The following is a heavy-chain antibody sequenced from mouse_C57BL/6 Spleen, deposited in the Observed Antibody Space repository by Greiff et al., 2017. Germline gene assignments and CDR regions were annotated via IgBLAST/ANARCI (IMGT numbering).Heavy chain of an antibody. D-gene: IGHD1-1*01. V-gene: IGHV1-4*01. Sequence: VMLVESGAELARPGASVKMSCKASGYTFTSYTMHWVKQRPGQGLEWIGYINPSSGYTKYNQKFKDKATLTADKSSSTAYMQLSSLTSEDSAVYYCARYPDYYGSSPWYFDVWGTGTTVTVSS. CDR1: GYTFTSYT. CDR2: INPSSGYT. J-gene: IGHJ1*03. CDR3: ARYPDYYGSSPWYFDV.